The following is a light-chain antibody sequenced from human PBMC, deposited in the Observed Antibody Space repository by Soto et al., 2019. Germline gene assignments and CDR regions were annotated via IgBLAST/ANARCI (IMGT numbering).Light chain of an antibody. V-gene: IGKV3-20*01. Sequence: EIVLTQSPGTLSLSPGERATLSCRSSQSVSSNYLAWYQQKPDQAPRLVIYDVSGRATGIPDRFSGSESGKDFTLTISRLEPEDFAVYYCQQYGSSPTFGQGTKVEIK. CDR2: DVS. CDR3: QQYGSSPT. J-gene: IGKJ1*01. CDR1: QSVSSNY.